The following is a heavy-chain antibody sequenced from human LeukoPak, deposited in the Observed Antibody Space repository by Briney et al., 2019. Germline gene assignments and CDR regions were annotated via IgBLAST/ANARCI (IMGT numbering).Heavy chain of an antibody. D-gene: IGHD6-19*01. Sequence: GGSLRLSCAASGFTFDDYTMHWVRQAPGKGLEWVSYISDSGSTIYYADSVKGRFTISRDNAKNSVYLQMNSLRVEDTAVYYCVRDHSGWSLDPWGQGTLVTVSS. J-gene: IGHJ5*02. V-gene: IGHV3-48*03. CDR3: VRDHSGWSLDP. CDR2: ISDSGSTI. CDR1: GFTFDDYT.